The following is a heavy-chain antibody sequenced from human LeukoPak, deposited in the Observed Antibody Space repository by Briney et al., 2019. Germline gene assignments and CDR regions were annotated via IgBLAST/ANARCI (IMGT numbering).Heavy chain of an antibody. D-gene: IGHD3-16*01. CDR2: ISTHNGYT. CDR3: ASEVGAPIRAANV. CDR1: GYTFTTYS. Sequence: ASVKVSCKASGYTFTTYSISWERQAPGRGLEWMGWISTHNGYTDYGQKFQGRLTMTTDTSTSTAYMELRSLRSDDTAVYYCASEVGAPIRAANVWGLGTIVTVSS. V-gene: IGHV1-18*01. J-gene: IGHJ3*01.